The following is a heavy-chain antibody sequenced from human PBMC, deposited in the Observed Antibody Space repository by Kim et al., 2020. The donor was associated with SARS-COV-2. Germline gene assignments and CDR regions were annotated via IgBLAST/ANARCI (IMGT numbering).Heavy chain of an antibody. J-gene: IGHJ6*02. CDR3: ARDPRIFGVVIPDYYYYGMDV. D-gene: IGHD3-3*01. V-gene: IGHV5-10-1*01. Sequence: GESLKISCKGSGYSFTSYWISWVRQIPGKVLEWMGRIDPSDSYTNYSPSFQGHVTISADKSISTAYLQWSSLKASDTAMYYCARDPRIFGVVIPDYYYYGMDVWGQGTTVTVSS. CDR2: IDPSDSYT. CDR1: GYSFTSYW.